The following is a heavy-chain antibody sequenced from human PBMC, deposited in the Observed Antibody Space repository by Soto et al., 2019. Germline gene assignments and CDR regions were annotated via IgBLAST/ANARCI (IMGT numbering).Heavy chain of an antibody. CDR3: ARDGAVLMPTINIFDY. D-gene: IGHD2-8*02. V-gene: IGHV3-7*01. J-gene: IGHJ4*02. CDR1: GFTFSSYA. Sequence: GGSLRLSCAASGFTFSSYAMHWVRQAPGKGLEWVANIKQDGSEKFYVDSVKGRFTISRDNAKNSLYLQMDSLRAEDTAVYYCARDGAVLMPTINIFDYWSQGTLVTVSS. CDR2: IKQDGSEK.